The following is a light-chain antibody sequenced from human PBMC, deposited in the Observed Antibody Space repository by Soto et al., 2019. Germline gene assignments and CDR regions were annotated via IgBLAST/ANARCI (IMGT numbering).Light chain of an antibody. Sequence: QSVLTQPPSASVTPGQRVSISFSGSSSNIGNNTVNWYQQFPETAPRLLIYTTNQLPSGVPDRFSGSKSGTSASLAISGLQSKNEAYYYCAAWDDSLNVPGFDGGTKLTVL. CDR1: SSNIGNNT. CDR2: TTN. J-gene: IGLJ3*02. V-gene: IGLV1-44*01. CDR3: AAWDDSLNVPG.